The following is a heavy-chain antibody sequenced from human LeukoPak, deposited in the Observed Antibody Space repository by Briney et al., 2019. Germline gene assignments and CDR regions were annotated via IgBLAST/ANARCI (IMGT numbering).Heavy chain of an antibody. CDR1: GYTFTGYY. J-gene: IGHJ5*02. CDR2: INPNSGGT. V-gene: IGHV1-2*02. D-gene: IGHD3-9*01. Sequence: ASVKVSCKASGYTFTGYYMNWVRQAPGQGLEWMGWINPNSGGTNYAQKFQGRVTMTRATSISTAYMELSRLRSDDTAVYYCARVAYDSDWFDPWGQGTLVTVSS. CDR3: ARVAYDSDWFDP.